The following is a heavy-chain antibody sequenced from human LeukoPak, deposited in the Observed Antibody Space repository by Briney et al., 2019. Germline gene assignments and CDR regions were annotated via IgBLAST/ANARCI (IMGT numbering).Heavy chain of an antibody. Sequence: SETLSLTCTVSGGSINSTRYYWGWIRQPPGKGLEWIGSIYYSGDTHYNRSLRSRVTISVDTSKNQFSLKMNSMTAADTSVYYCATGSMTTRYYYYFYMDVWGKGTTVTVSS. CDR2: IYYSGDT. CDR3: ATGSMTTRYYYYFYMDV. V-gene: IGHV4-39*01. J-gene: IGHJ6*03. CDR1: GGSINSTRYY. D-gene: IGHD4-11*01.